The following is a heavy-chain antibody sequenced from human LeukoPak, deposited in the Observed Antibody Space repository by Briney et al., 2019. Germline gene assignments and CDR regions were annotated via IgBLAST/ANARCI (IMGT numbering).Heavy chain of an antibody. CDR3: ARRDPITGTTLGY. CDR1: GGTFSSYA. J-gene: IGHJ4*02. D-gene: IGHD1-7*01. V-gene: IGHV1-69*05. CDR2: IIPIFGTA. Sequence: SVKVSCKASGGTFSSYAISWVRQAPGQGLEWMGGIIPIFGTANYAQKFQGRVTITTDESTSTAYMELSSLRSEDTAVYYCARRDPITGTTLGYWGQGTLVTVSS.